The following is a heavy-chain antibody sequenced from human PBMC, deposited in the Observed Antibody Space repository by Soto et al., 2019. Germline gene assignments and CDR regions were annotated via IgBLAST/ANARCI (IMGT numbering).Heavy chain of an antibody. CDR2: INHSGST. CDR1: GGSFSGYY. J-gene: IGHJ6*03. CDR3: ARLDIVVVPARSHYYYYMDV. D-gene: IGHD2-2*01. V-gene: IGHV4-34*01. Sequence: PSETLSLTCAVYGGSFSGYYWSWIRQPPGKGLERIGEINHSGSTNYNPSLNSLVTISVDTSKNQFFLKLSSVTAADTAVYYCARLDIVVVPARSHYYYYMDVWGKGTTVTVSS.